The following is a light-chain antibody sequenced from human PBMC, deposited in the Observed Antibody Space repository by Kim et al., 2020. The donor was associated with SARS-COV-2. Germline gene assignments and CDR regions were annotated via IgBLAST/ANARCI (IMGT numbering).Light chain of an antibody. CDR2: VTRNGSH. CDR3: QTWGTPVV. V-gene: IGLV4-69*01. J-gene: IGLJ2*01. CDR1: GGHNYYA. Sequence: GASVTRPCTLSGGHNYYAIAWHQQRPDRGPHFLLKVTRNGSHYKGDGIPDRFSGSSSESERYLTISSLQSDDEADYYCQTWGTPVVFGGGTQLTVL.